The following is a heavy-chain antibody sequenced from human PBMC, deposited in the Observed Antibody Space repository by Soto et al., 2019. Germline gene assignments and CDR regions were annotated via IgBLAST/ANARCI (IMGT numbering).Heavy chain of an antibody. Sequence: GGSLRLSCAASGSALSTFSMHWVRQAPGKGLEWVAVIPYDGKWQAYAESVKGRFSISRDTSKNTLFLQMNSLRHDDTAMYYCARETDASNGGSFDLWGQGTLVTVSS. D-gene: IGHD2-8*01. V-gene: IGHV3-30*04. CDR2: IPYDGKWQ. CDR3: ARETDASNGGSFDL. CDR1: GSALSTFS. J-gene: IGHJ3*01.